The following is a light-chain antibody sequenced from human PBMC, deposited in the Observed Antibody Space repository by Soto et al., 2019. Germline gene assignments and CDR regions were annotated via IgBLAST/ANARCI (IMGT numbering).Light chain of an antibody. CDR1: QSVSNNY. Sequence: EIVLTQSPGTLSVCPGETSTLSCRASQSVSNNYLAWYQQKPGQAPRLLIYGASNRATGIPDRFSGSGSGTDFTLTISRLEPEDFAVYYCQQYGSSGTFGQGTKVDI. CDR2: GAS. J-gene: IGKJ1*01. V-gene: IGKV3-20*01. CDR3: QQYGSSGT.